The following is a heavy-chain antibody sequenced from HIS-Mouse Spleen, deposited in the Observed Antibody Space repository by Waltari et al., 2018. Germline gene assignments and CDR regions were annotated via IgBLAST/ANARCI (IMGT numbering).Heavy chain of an antibody. CDR3: ARGPLAWYFDY. V-gene: IGHV4-34*01. Sequence: QVQLQQWGAGLLKPSETLSLTCAVYGGSFSGYYWSWIRQPPGKGREWIGEINHSGRTNYNPSLKSRVTMSVDTSKTQFSLKLSYVTDSDTAVYYCARGPLAWYFDYWGQGTLVTVSS. CDR1: GGSFSGYY. CDR2: INHSGRT. J-gene: IGHJ4*02.